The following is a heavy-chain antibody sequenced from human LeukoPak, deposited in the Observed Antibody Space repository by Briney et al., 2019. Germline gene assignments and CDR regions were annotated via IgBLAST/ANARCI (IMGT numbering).Heavy chain of an antibody. CDR1: GFTFTNYW. V-gene: IGHV3-7*01. CDR2: IKEDGSER. D-gene: IGHD5-18*01. J-gene: IGHJ4*02. CDR3: AKTARTWDY. Sequence: PGGSLRLFCAASGFTFTNYWMTWVRQAPGKGLEWVANIKEDGSERHYVDSVKGRFTISRDNAKNSLYLQMNSLRAEDTAVYYCAKTARTWDYWGQGSLVTVSS.